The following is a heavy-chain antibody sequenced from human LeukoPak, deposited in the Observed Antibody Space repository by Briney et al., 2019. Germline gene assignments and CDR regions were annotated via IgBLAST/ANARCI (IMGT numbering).Heavy chain of an antibody. J-gene: IGHJ2*01. CDR1: GYSMSSGYY. CDR3: ARQYSDILTGYHRGELYWYFDL. CDR2: VYHTGRT. D-gene: IGHD3-9*01. V-gene: IGHV4-38-2*02. Sequence: SETLSLTCTVSGYSMSSGYYWGWIRQPPERGLEWIGSVYHTGRTYYNPSLKSRVTISVETSNNQFYLQLSSVTAADTAVYYCARQYSDILTGYHRGELYWYFDLWGRGTLVTVSS.